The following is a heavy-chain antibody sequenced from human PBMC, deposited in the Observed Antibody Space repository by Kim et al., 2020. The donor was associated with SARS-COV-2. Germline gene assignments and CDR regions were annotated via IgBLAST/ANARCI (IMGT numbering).Heavy chain of an antibody. J-gene: IGHJ4*02. CDR2: IYYSGST. D-gene: IGHD6-19*01. V-gene: IGHV4-59*08. CDR3: ARHQEGYTGGWWIEY. Sequence: SETLSLTCTVSGGSISSYYWSWIRQPPGKGLEWIGYIYYSGSTNYNPSLKSRVTISVDTSKNQFSLKLSSVTAADTALYYCARHQEGYTGGWWIEYWGQGTLVTVSS. CDR1: GGSISSYY.